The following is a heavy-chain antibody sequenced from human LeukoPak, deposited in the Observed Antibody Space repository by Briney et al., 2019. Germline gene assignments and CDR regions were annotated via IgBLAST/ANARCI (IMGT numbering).Heavy chain of an antibody. CDR2: INSDGSST. D-gene: IGHD2-15*01. CDR3: ARANSYCSGGSCYFNWFDP. Sequence: GGSLRLSCAASGFTFSSYWMHWVRQAPGKGLVWVSRINSDGSSTSYADSVKGRFTISRDNAKNTLYLQMNSLRAEDTAVYYCARANSYCSGGSCYFNWFDPWGQGTLVTVSS. V-gene: IGHV3-74*01. J-gene: IGHJ5*02. CDR1: GFTFSSYW.